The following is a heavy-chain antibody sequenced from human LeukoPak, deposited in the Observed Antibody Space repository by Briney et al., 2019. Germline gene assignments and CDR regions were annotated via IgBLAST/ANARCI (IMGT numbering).Heavy chain of an antibody. J-gene: IGHJ5*02. V-gene: IGHV3-23*01. CDR2: ISDGGGTT. Sequence: GGSLRLSCAASGFTFTSYAMSWVRQAPQKGLEWVSVISDGGGTTYYADSVKGRFTISRDNSKNTLYLQMNSLRAEDTAVYYCAKSSSMVRGSNNWFDPWGQGTLVTVSS. CDR3: AKSSSMVRGSNNWFDP. CDR1: GFTFTSYA. D-gene: IGHD3-10*01.